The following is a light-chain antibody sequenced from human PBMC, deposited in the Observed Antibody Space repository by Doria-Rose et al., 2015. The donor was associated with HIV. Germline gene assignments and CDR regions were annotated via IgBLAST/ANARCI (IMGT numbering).Light chain of an antibody. CDR2: KAS. CDR3: QQYNSYSPWT. V-gene: IGKV1-5*03. J-gene: IGKJ2*02. CDR1: QSITRW. Sequence: DIRLTQSPPTLSASVGDSVTITCRASQSITRWLAWYQQKPGKAPKLPIYKASLLESGVSSRFSGSGSGTEFTLTISSLQPDDFATYYCQQYNSYSPWTFGPGTKLKIK.